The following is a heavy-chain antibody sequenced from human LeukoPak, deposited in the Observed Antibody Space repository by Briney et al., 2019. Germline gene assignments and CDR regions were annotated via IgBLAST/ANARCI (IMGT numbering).Heavy chain of an antibody. V-gene: IGHV4-34*01. CDR2: INHSGST. CDR3: ARGPRYDSSGYYYYYYYYGMDV. CDR1: GGSFSGYY. J-gene: IGHJ6*02. D-gene: IGHD3-22*01. Sequence: SETLSLTCAVYGGSFSGYYWSWIRQPPGKGLEWIGEINHSGSTNYNPSLKSRVTISVDTSKNQFSLKLSSVTAADTAVYYCARGPRYDSSGYYYYYYYYGMDVWGQGTTATVSS.